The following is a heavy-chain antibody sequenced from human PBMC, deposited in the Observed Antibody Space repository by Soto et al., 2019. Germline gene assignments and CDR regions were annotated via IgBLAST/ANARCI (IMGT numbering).Heavy chain of an antibody. Sequence: ASVKVSCKASGYTFTSYAMHWVRQAPGQRLEWMGWINAGNGNTKYSQKFQGRVTITRDTSASTAYMELSSLRSEDTAVYYCATDRLWIVRTKPEVYYGMDVWGQGTTVTVSS. CDR1: GYTFTSYA. CDR3: ATDRLWIVRTKPEVYYGMDV. CDR2: INAGNGNT. D-gene: IGHD2-8*01. J-gene: IGHJ6*02. V-gene: IGHV1-3*01.